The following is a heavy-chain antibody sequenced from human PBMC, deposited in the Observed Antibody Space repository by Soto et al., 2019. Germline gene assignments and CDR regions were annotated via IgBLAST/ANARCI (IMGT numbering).Heavy chain of an antibody. CDR1: GGTFSSYA. J-gene: IGHJ4*02. CDR2: IIPIFGTA. D-gene: IGHD6-6*01. CDR3: ASPAARLVGPYYFDY. Sequence: ASVKVSCKASGGTFSSYAISWVRQAPGQGLEWMGGIIPIFGTANYAQKFQGRVTITADESTSTAYMELSSLRSEDTAVYYCASPAARLVGPYYFDYWGQGTLVTVSS. V-gene: IGHV1-69*13.